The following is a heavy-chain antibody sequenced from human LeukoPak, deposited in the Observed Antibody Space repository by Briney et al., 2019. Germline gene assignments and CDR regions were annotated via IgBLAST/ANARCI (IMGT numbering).Heavy chain of an antibody. V-gene: IGHV1-8*01. D-gene: IGHD2-15*01. CDR2: MNPNSGNT. Sequence: ASVKVSCKASGYTFTSYDINWVRQATGQGLEWMGWMNPNSGNTGYAQKFQGRVTMTRNTSISTAYMELSSLRSEDTAVYYCARIPRFSHCSGGSCLPHFDYWSQGTLVTVSS. CDR1: GYTFTSYD. CDR3: ARIPRFSHCSGGSCLPHFDY. J-gene: IGHJ4*02.